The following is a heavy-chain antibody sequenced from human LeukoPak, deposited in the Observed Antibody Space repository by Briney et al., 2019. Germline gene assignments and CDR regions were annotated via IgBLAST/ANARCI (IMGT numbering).Heavy chain of an antibody. D-gene: IGHD6-13*01. V-gene: IGHV5-51*01. CDR3: ARQGPWAAAGFDH. Sequence: GESLKISCEASGYSFTNYWIGWVRQMPGKGLEWMGIIYPCDSDTKYSPSFQGQVTLSADKSINTAYLQWSSLQASVSAIYYCARQGPWAAAGFDHWGQGTLVTVSS. J-gene: IGHJ4*02. CDR2: IYPCDSDT. CDR1: GYSFTNYW.